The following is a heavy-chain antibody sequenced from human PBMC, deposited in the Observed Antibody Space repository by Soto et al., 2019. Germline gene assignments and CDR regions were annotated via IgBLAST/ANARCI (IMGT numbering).Heavy chain of an antibody. Sequence: QITLKESGPTLVKPTQTLTLTCTFSGFSLSTSGVGVGWIRQPPGKALEWLALIYWDDDKRYSPSLKSRLTITKDTSKNQVVLTMTNMDPVDTATYYCAHNHWNYDGGGVVDPWGQGTLVTVSS. CDR2: IYWDDDK. D-gene: IGHD1-7*01. CDR3: AHNHWNYDGGGVVDP. J-gene: IGHJ5*02. CDR1: GFSLSTSGVG. V-gene: IGHV2-5*02.